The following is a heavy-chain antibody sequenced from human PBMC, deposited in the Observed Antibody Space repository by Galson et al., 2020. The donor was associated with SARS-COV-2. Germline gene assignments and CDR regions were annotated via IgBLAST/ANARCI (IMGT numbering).Heavy chain of an antibody. J-gene: IGHJ4*02. CDR3: AIPPYGYSGSYYGY. CDR2: IHTGGST. V-gene: IGHV3-66*02. Sequence: GGSLRLSCAASGFSFSSNYMSWVRQAPGKGLEWVSVIHTGGSTYYTDSVKGRFTISRDNSKNTLYLQMNSLRPEDTAMYYCAIPPYGYSGSYYGYWGQGTLVTVSS. D-gene: IGHD1-26*01. CDR1: GFSFSSNY.